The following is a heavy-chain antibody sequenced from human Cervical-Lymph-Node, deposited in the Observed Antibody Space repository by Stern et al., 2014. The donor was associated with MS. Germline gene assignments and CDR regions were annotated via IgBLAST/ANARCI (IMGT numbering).Heavy chain of an antibody. Sequence: EVQLVESGGALVKPGGSLRLSCAASGFTFSDTWMTWVRQAPGTGLEWLGRVSNNTDGGKREYPATVKRSFINSRDDSKRTVYLQMNSLKIEDTAVYYCATSILDYWGQGTMVTVSS. CDR3: ATSILDY. D-gene: IGHD5-24*01. CDR2: VSNNTDGGKR. J-gene: IGHJ4*02. V-gene: IGHV3-15*02. CDR1: GFTFSDTW.